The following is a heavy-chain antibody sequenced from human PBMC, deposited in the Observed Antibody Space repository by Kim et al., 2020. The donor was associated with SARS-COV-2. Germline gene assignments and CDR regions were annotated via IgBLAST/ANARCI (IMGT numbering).Heavy chain of an antibody. CDR1: GDSVSSNSAT. D-gene: IGHD1-26*01. CDR2: TYHRSKWYN. CDR3: ARNVGGSHDY. Sequence: SQTLSLTCAISGDSVSSNSATWNWIRQSPSRGLEWLGRTYHRSKWYNDYVVCVTSRITINPDTSKNQFSLQLNSVTPEDTAVYYCARNVGGSHDYWGQGTLVTVSS. V-gene: IGHV6-1*01. J-gene: IGHJ4*02.